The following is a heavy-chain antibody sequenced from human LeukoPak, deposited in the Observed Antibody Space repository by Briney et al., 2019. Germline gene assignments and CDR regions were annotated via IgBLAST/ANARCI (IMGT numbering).Heavy chain of an antibody. J-gene: IGHJ4*02. D-gene: IGHD6-6*01. V-gene: IGHV3-23*01. Sequence: GGSLRLSCTASGFTFSNYVMSWVRQAPGTGLEWVSAITGISGATYIADSVRGRFTISRGNSKNALFLQMDLLRAEDTAVYYCAKGSAAARPYYFDYWGLGVLVTVSS. CDR1: GFTFSNYV. CDR3: AKGSAAARPYYFDY. CDR2: ITGISGAT.